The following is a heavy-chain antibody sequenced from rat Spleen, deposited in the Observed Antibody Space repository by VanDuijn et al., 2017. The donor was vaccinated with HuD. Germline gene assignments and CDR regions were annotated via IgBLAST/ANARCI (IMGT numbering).Heavy chain of an antibody. CDR1: GLSLTSNS. CDR3: ARGGSSYVMDA. CDR2: IWSNGGT. J-gene: IGHJ4*01. V-gene: IGHV2-47*01. Sequence: QVQLKESGPGLVQPSQTLSLTCTVSGLSLTSNSVSWIRQPPGKGLEWMGVIWSNGGTDYNSAIKSRLSISRDTSKSQVFLKMNSLQTEDTATYYCARGGSSYVMDACGQGASVTVSS. D-gene: IGHD5-1*01.